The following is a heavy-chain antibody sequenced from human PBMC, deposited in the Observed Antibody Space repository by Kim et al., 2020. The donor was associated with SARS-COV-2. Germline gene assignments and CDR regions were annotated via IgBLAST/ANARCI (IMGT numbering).Heavy chain of an antibody. CDR1: GFTFSSYA. Sequence: GGSLRLSCAASGFTFSSYAMHWVRQAQGKGLEWVAVISYDGSNKYYADSVKGRFTISRDNSKNTLYLQMNSLRAEDTAAYYCARQFSSSLEHFDYWGQGT. CDR2: ISYDGSNK. D-gene: IGHD6-13*01. CDR3: ARQFSSSLEHFDY. J-gene: IGHJ4*02. V-gene: IGHV3-30-3*01.